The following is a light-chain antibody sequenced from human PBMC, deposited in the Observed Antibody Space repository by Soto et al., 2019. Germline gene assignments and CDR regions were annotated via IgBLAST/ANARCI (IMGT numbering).Light chain of an antibody. CDR2: GAS. CDR3: QQYGSSPIT. J-gene: IGKJ5*01. CDR1: QSVSSSD. Sequence: EIVLTQSPGTLSLSPGERATLSCRASQSVSSSDLAWYQQKPGQAPRLLIYGASSRATGITDRFIGSGSGTDFNLTISRLEPEDFAVYSCQQYGSSPITFGQGPRLEIK. V-gene: IGKV3-20*01.